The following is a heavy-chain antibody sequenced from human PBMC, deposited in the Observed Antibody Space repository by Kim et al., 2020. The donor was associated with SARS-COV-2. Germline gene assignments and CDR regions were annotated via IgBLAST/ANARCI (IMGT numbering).Heavy chain of an antibody. CDR2: INSDGSST. Sequence: GGSLRLSCTASGFTFSNYWMHWVRQAPGKGLVWVSRINSDGSSTCYADSLKGRFTISRDNDKNTLYVQMNSLRVEDTAVYYCAKEDYYSYGAFDIWGQGTMVAVSS. CDR3: AKEDYYSYGAFDI. D-gene: IGHD5-18*01. CDR1: GFTFSNYW. V-gene: IGHV3-74*01. J-gene: IGHJ3*02.